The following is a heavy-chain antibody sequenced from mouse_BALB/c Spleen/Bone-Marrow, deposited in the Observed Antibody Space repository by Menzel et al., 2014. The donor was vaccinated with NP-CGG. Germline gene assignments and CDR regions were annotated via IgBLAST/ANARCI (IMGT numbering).Heavy chain of an antibody. CDR2: INPSTGYT. J-gene: IGHJ3*01. Sequence: QVQLQQSGAELAKPGASVKMSCKASGYTFTSYWMHWIKQRPGQGLEWIGYINPSTGYTEYNQTFKGKATLTADKSSTTAYMQLSSLTSEDSAVYYCARDDYGAFAYLGRGTLVTVSA. V-gene: IGHV1-7*01. CDR1: GYTFTSYW. CDR3: ARDDYGAFAY. D-gene: IGHD2-4*01.